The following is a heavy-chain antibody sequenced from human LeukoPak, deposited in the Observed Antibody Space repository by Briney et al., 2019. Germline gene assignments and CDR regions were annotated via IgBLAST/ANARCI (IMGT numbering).Heavy chain of an antibody. D-gene: IGHD3-3*01. CDR1: GFTFSDYT. J-gene: IGHJ4*02. CDR2: ISSGGTYK. Sequence: PGGSLRLSCAASGFTFSDYTMNWVRQAPGKGLEWVSSISSGGTYKYYADSVKGRFTISRDNAQNSLYLQMNSLRAEDTAVYYCARVETYYGFWSGYYYWGQGTLVTVSS. CDR3: ARVETYYGFWSGYYY. V-gene: IGHV3-21*01.